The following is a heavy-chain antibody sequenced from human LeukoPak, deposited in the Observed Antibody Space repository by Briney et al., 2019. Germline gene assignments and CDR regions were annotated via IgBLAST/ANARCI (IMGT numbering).Heavy chain of an antibody. Sequence: GGALRLSCAASGFTFSSYAMSWVRQAPGKGLEWVSAISGSGGSTYYADSVKGRFSISRDNSKNTLYLQMTSLRAADTAVYYCAKDRPGQWLTSPYDYWRQGTLVTVPS. CDR2: ISGSGGST. CDR3: AKDRPGQWLTSPYDY. J-gene: IGHJ4*02. D-gene: IGHD6-19*01. CDR1: GFTFSSYA. V-gene: IGHV3-23*01.